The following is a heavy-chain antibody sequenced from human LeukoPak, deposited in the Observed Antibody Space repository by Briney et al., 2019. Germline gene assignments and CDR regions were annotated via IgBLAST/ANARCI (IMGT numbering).Heavy chain of an antibody. CDR2: ISSSGSTI. CDR3: ARSQGTIPDSVPLDI. V-gene: IGHV3-48*03. Sequence: PGGSLRLSCAASGFTFSSYEMNWVRQAPGKGLEWVSYISSSGSTIYYADSLKGRFTISRDNAKNSLYLQMNSLRAEDTAVYYCARSQGTIPDSVPLDIWGQGTMVTVSS. CDR1: GFTFSSYE. D-gene: IGHD5/OR15-5a*01. J-gene: IGHJ3*02.